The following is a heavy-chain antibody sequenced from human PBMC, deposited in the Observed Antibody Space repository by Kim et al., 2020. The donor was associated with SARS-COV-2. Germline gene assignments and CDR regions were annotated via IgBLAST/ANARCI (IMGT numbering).Heavy chain of an antibody. CDR3: AKVLYGSSSGFDY. CDR1: GFTFSSYG. D-gene: IGHD6-6*01. J-gene: IGHJ4*02. CDR2: ISYDGSNK. V-gene: IGHV3-30*18. Sequence: GGSLRLSCAASGFTFSSYGMHWVRQAPGKGLEWVAVISYDGSNKYYADSVKGRFTISRDNSKNTLYLQMNSLRAEDTAVYYCAKVLYGSSSGFDYWGQGTLVTVSS.